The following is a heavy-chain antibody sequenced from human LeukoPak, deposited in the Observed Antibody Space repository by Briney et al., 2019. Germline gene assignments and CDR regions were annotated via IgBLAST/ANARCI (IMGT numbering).Heavy chain of an antibody. CDR3: ARDSAGNDY. CDR2: IKQDGSEK. D-gene: IGHD6-13*01. CDR1: GFTFSTYW. J-gene: IGHJ4*02. Sequence: GGSLRLACAASGFTFSTYWMSWVRQAPGKGLEWVANIKQDGSEKYYVDSVKGRFTISRDNAKNSLYLQLNSLRAEDTAMYYCARDSAGNDYWGQGTLVTVSS. V-gene: IGHV3-7*01.